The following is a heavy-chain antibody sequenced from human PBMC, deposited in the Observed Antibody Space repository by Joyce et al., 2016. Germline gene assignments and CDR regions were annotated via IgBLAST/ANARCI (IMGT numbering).Heavy chain of an antibody. J-gene: IGHJ6*02. CDR1: EYTFSRYW. CDR3: ARDIDYRSGMDV. Sequence: GKKPGESLKISCKGFEYTFSRYWIAWVRQIPGKGLEWMGIMNPGDSDTRYSPSFQGQVTFSADKSINTAYLQWRSLRATDTAIYYCARDIDYRSGMDVWSQGTPVSVSS. D-gene: IGHD4-11*01. CDR2: MNPGDSDT. V-gene: IGHV5-51*01.